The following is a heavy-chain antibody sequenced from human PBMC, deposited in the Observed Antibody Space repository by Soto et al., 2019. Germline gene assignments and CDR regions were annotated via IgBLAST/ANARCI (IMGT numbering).Heavy chain of an antibody. CDR3: AHRDGFGEFDF. D-gene: IGHD3-10*01. CDR1: VFSLTTSGLG. Sequence: QITLKESGPTLVKPTQTLTLTCTVSVFSLTTSGLGAGWIRQPPGKALEWLALLYWEDDKRNSPSLESRLTITRDNPRNKVVLTMINTDPVETATYFCAHRDGFGEFDFWDQGTLVTVSS. J-gene: IGHJ5*01. CDR2: LYWEDDK. V-gene: IGHV2-5*02.